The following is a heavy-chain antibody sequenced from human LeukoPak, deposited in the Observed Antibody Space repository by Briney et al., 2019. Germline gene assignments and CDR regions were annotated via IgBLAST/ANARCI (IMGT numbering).Heavy chain of an antibody. CDR3: AKPRYCSGGSCYSRDYFDY. V-gene: IGHV3-23*01. CDR2: ISGSGGNT. J-gene: IGHJ4*02. CDR1: GFTFSSYA. Sequence: GGSLRLSCAASGFTFSSYAMSWVRQAPGKGLEWVSAISGSGGNTYYADSVKGRFTISRDNSKNTLYLQMNSLRAEETAVYYCAKPRYCSGGSCYSRDYFDYWGQGTLVTVSS. D-gene: IGHD2-15*01.